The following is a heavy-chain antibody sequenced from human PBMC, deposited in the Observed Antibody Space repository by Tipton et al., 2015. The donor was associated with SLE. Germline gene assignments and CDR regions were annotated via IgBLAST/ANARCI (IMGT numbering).Heavy chain of an antibody. D-gene: IGHD5-18*01. CDR3: ARAQVDTDVDRYSFFGMDV. V-gene: IGHV4-39*02. CDR2: IHHSGST. CDR1: GDSMSTSRSY. Sequence: TLSLTCTVSGDSMSTSRSYWVWIRQSPGKGLEWIGSIHHSGSTYYNPSLKSRLTISADMPKNHFSLSLSSVTATDTAIYYCARAQVDTDVDRYSFFGMDVWGQGATVTVSS. J-gene: IGHJ6*02.